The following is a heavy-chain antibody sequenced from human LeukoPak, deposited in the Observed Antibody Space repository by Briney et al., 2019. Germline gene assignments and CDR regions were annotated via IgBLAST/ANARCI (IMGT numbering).Heavy chain of an antibody. CDR3: AREADYYDSSGPDAFDI. Sequence: EASVKVSCKASGGTFSSYAISWVRQAPGQGLEWMGGIIPTFGTANYAQKFQGRVTITADESTSTAYMELSSLRSEDTAVYYCAREADYYDSSGPDAFDIWGQGTMVTVSS. V-gene: IGHV1-69*13. CDR1: GGTFSSYA. J-gene: IGHJ3*02. D-gene: IGHD3-22*01. CDR2: IIPTFGTA.